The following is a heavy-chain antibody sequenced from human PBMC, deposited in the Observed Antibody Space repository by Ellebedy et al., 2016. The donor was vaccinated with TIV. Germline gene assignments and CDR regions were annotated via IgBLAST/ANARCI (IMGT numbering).Heavy chain of an antibody. Sequence: GGSLRLXXAASGFTFSNYGMHWVRQAPGKGLEWVSTLSGSGGNTFYADSVQGRFTISRDKSKKTLYLQMNSLSVEDTALYYCALSSGHDSKDIYYYYMDVWGIGTTVTVSS. J-gene: IGHJ6*03. CDR2: LSGSGGNT. CDR3: ALSSGHDSKDIYYYYMDV. D-gene: IGHD5-12*01. V-gene: IGHV3-23*01. CDR1: GFTFSNYG.